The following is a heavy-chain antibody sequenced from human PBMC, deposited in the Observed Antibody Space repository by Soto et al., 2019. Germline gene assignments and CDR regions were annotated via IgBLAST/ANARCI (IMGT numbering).Heavy chain of an antibody. D-gene: IGHD6-13*01. J-gene: IGHJ4*01. V-gene: IGHV3-9*01. CDR1: GFTFDDYA. CDR3: ANDISEQLADFDY. CDR2: ISWNSGSI. Sequence: EVQLVESGGGLAEPGRSLRLSCGASGFTFDDYAMHWVRQAPGKGLEWVSGISWNSGSIGYADSVKGRFTISRDNAKHALYLQMNSLRAEDTALYYCANDISEQLADFDYWGHGSLVTVSS.